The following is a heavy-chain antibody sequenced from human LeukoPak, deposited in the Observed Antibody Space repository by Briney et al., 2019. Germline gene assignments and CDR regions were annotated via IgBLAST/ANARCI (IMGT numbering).Heavy chain of an antibody. CDR3: ARDRILPKYYYDSSGYPRNAFDI. CDR2: IYYSGST. D-gene: IGHD3-22*01. V-gene: IGHV4-59*01. Sequence: SETLSLTCTVSGGSITSYYWSWLRQPPGKGLEWIGYIYYSGSTNYNPSRESRVTISVDTSKNQFSLKLSYVTAADTAVYYCARDRILPKYYYDSSGYPRNAFDIWGQGTMVTVSS. J-gene: IGHJ3*02. CDR1: GGSITSYY.